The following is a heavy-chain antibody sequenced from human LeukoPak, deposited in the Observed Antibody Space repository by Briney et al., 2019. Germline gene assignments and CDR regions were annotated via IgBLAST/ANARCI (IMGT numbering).Heavy chain of an antibody. CDR2: ISGSGNST. Sequence: GGSLRLSCAASGFTFRNYAMSWVRQAPGKGLEWVSAISGSGNSTRYADSVKGRFTISRDNSKNTLYLQMNSLRAEDTAVHYCAKDARVAGSAYWGQGTLVTVSS. D-gene: IGHD3-10*01. V-gene: IGHV3-23*01. CDR3: AKDARVAGSAY. J-gene: IGHJ4*02. CDR1: GFTFRNYA.